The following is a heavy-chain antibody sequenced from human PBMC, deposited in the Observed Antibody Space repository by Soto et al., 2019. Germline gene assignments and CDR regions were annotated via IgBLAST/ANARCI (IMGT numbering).Heavy chain of an antibody. CDR2: IYSGGST. Sequence: EVQLVESGGGLVQPGGSLRLCCAASGLTVSNNHMSWVRQAPGRGLEWVSVIYSGGSTHNADSVKGRFTISRDNSKNTLYLQMNSLRVEDTAVYYCARDRDGLDYWGQGTLVTVSS. J-gene: IGHJ4*02. CDR3: ARDRDGLDY. V-gene: IGHV3-66*01. CDR1: GLTVSNNH.